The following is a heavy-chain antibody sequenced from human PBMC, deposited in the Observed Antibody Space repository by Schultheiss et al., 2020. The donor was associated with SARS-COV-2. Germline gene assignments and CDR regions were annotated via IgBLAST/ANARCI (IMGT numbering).Heavy chain of an antibody. J-gene: IGHJ3*02. Sequence: GGSLRLSCAASGFTFSNAWMSWVRQAPGKGLEWVAVIWYDGSNKYYADSVKGRFTISRDNSRNTLYLQMNSLRAEDTAVYYCARGPFSGSFGRPNDAFDIWGQGTMVTVSS. V-gene: IGHV3-33*08. CDR1: GFTFSNAW. CDR2: IWYDGSNK. D-gene: IGHD1-26*01. CDR3: ARGPFSGSFGRPNDAFDI.